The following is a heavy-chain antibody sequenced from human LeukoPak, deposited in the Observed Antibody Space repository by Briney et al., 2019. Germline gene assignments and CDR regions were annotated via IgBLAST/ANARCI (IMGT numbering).Heavy chain of an antibody. Sequence: GGSLRLSCAASGFTFTKYWMSWIRQAPGKGLEWISYISRSGSVIYDADSVKGRFTISRDNAKNSLYLQMNSLRAEDTAVYYCARIRYSSGWSFDDWGQGTLVTVSS. J-gene: IGHJ4*02. V-gene: IGHV3-11*04. CDR1: GFTFTKYW. CDR3: ARIRYSSGWSFDD. D-gene: IGHD6-19*01. CDR2: ISRSGSVI.